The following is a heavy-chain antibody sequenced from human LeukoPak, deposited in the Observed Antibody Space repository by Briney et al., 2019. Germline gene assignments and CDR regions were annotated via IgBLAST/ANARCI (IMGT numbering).Heavy chain of an antibody. V-gene: IGHV3-30*02. CDR3: AKISSSAESNFDY. CDR2: IWPDGSKK. J-gene: IGHJ4*02. D-gene: IGHD6-25*01. Sequence: GGSLRLTCAASGFTFSTYAMHWVRQAPGKGLEWVAFIWPDGSKKYYADSVKGRFAISRENSKNTVYLQMNDLRPEDTALYFCAKISSSAESNFDYWGQGNLFTVSS. CDR1: GFTFSTYA.